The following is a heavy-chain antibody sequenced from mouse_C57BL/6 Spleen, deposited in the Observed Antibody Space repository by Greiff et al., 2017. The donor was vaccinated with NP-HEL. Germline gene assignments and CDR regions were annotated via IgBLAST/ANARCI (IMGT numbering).Heavy chain of an antibody. J-gene: IGHJ3*01. V-gene: IGHV3-6*01. CDR1: GYSITSGYY. D-gene: IGHD2-4*01. Sequence: EVKLVESGPGLVKPSQSLSLTCSVTGYSITSGYYWNWIRQFPGNKLEWMGYISYDGSNNYNPSLKNRISITRDTSKNQFFLKLNSVTTEDTATYYCARDRYDYGFAYWGQGTLVTVSA. CDR3: ARDRYDYGFAY. CDR2: ISYDGSN.